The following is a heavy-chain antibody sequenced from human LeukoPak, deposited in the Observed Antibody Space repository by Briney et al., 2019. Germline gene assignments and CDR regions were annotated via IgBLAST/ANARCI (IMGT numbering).Heavy chain of an antibody. CDR1: GFTFSTYA. Sequence: GGSLRLSCAASGFTFSTYAMDWVRQAPGKGLEWVSTISSSGGSTYYADSVKGRFTISRDNSKNTMYLQMNSLRAEDTAVFYCAKDRWNGAFDIWGQGTMVTVSS. D-gene: IGHD1-1*01. V-gene: IGHV3-23*01. CDR3: AKDRWNGAFDI. J-gene: IGHJ3*02. CDR2: ISSSGGST.